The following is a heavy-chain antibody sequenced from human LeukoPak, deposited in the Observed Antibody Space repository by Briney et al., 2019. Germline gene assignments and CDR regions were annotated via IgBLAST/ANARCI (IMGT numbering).Heavy chain of an antibody. CDR1: GGSISSSNW. J-gene: IGHJ6*02. V-gene: IGHV4-4*02. CDR3: ARSPQFYGSGKGMDV. CDR2: IFHSGST. D-gene: IGHD3-10*01. Sequence: SGTLSLTCAVSGGSISSSNWWSWVRQPPGKGLEWIGEIFHSGSTNYNPSLKSRVTISVDKSKNQFSLKLSSVTAADTAVYYCARSPQFYGSGKGMDVWGQGTTVTVSS.